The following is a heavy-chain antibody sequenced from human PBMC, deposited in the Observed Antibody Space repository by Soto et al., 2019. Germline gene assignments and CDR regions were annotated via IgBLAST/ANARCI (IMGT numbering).Heavy chain of an antibody. CDR1: GFTFISYS. D-gene: IGHD3-10*01. CDR3: ARDIYGSGSYYAFDI. Sequence: PGGSLRLSCAASGFTFISYSMNWVRQAPGKGLEWVSSISSSSSYIYYADSVKGRFTISRDNAKNSLYLQMNSLRAEDTAVYYCARDIYGSGSYYAFDIWGQGTMVTVSS. CDR2: ISSSSSYI. J-gene: IGHJ3*02. V-gene: IGHV3-21*01.